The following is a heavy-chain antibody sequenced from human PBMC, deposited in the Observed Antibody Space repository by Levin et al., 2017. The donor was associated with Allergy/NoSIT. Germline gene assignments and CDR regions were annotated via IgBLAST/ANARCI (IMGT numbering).Heavy chain of an antibody. CDR2: MNPNSGNT. CDR3: ARAVNYHDAFDS. V-gene: IGHV1-8*01. CDR1: GYTFTSYD. Sequence: ASVKVSCKASGYTFTSYDINRVRQATGQGLEWMGWMNPNSGNTGYAQKFQGRVTMTRNTSISTAYMELSSLRSEDTAVYYCARAVNYHDAFDSWGQGTMVTVSS. D-gene: IGHD4-11*01. J-gene: IGHJ3*02.